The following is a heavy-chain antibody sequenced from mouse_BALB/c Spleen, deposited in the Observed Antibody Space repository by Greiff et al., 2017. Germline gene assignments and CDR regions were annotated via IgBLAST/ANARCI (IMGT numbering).Heavy chain of an antibody. V-gene: IGHV5-4*02. CDR1: GFTFSDYY. D-gene: IGHD1-1*02. CDR2: ISDGGSYT. CDR3: ARDLYGLYAMDY. Sequence: DVKLVESGGGLVKPGGSLKLSCAASGFTFSDYYIYWVRQTPEKRLEWVATISDGGSYTYYPDSVKGRFTISRDNAKNNLYLQMSSLKSEDTAMYYCARDLYGLYAMDYWGQGTSVTVSS. J-gene: IGHJ4*01.